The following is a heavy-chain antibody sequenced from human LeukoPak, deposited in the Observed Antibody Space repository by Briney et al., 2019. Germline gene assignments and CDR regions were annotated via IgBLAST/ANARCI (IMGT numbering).Heavy chain of an antibody. CDR2: MNPNSGNT. Sequence: ASVKVSCKASGYTFTSYDSNWVRQATGQGLEWMGWMNPNSGNTGYAQKFQGRVTMTRNTSISTAYMELSSLRSEDTAVYYCARAYGDYGYPYYYYGMDVWGQGTTVTVSS. CDR3: ARAYGDYGYPYYYYGMDV. V-gene: IGHV1-8*01. CDR1: GYTFTSYD. D-gene: IGHD4-17*01. J-gene: IGHJ6*02.